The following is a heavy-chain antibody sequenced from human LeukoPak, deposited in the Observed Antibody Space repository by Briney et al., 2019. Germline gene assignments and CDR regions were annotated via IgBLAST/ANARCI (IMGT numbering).Heavy chain of an antibody. Sequence: GGSLRLSCAASGFTFSDYYMSWIRQAPGKGLEWVSDISNSGSSIYYADSVKGRFIISRDNAKNSLYLQMNSLRAEDTAVYYCASWYYYDSSGYDPFLMDVWGQGTSVTVSS. CDR3: ASWYYYDSSGYDPFLMDV. D-gene: IGHD3-22*01. CDR2: ISNSGSSI. V-gene: IGHV3-11*01. J-gene: IGHJ6*02. CDR1: GFTFSDYY.